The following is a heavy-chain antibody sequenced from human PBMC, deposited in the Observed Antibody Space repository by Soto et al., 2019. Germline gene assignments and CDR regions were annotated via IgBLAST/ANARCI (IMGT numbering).Heavy chain of an antibody. CDR3: ARESAAARNYYYYGMDV. V-gene: IGHV3-21*01. J-gene: IGHJ6*02. D-gene: IGHD6-13*01. CDR2: ISSSSSYI. Sequence: PGGSLRLSCAASGFTFSSYSMNWVRQAPGKGLEWGSSISSSSSYIYYADSVKGRFTISRDNAKNSLYLQMNSLRAEDTAVYYCARESAAARNYYYYGMDVWGQGTTVTVSS. CDR1: GFTFSSYS.